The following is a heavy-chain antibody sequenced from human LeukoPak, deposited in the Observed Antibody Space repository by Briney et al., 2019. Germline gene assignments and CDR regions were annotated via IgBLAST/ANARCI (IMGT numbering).Heavy chain of an antibody. CDR3: AKNYGDF. V-gene: IGHV3-53*01. J-gene: IGHJ4*02. Sequence: PAAVLRLCWASSGFSIGNYYLSWGRPAPRKGLEWVSIIYSSGSTYYPDSFKGRFTMSRDNSKSTLYLQMTSLRHEDTAVYYCAKNYGDFWGQGTLVTVSS. CDR2: IYSSGST. CDR1: GFSIGNYY.